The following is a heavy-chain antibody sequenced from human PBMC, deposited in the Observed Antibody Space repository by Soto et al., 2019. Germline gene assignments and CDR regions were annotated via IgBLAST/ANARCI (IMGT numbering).Heavy chain of an antibody. D-gene: IGHD1-26*01. V-gene: IGHV3-23*01. Sequence: GGSLRLSCAASGFTFSSYAMIWVRQAPVNGLEFVSAFSGIFGSTYYADSVKGRFTISRYNSKNTLYLQMNSLRADYTALYYCATTGIVGATNAFDIWGQGTMVTVSS. CDR3: ATTGIVGATNAFDI. CDR1: GFTFSSYA. CDR2: FSGIFGST. J-gene: IGHJ3*02.